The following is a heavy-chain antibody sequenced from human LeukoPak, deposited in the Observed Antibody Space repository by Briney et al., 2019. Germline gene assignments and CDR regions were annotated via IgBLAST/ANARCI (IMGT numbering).Heavy chain of an antibody. Sequence: SETLSLTCTVSGGSISSYYWSWIRQPPGKGLEWIGYIYTSGSTNYNPSLKSRVTISVDTSKNQFSLKLSSVTAADTAVYYCARHANYDSSGYYHYYYMDVWGKGTTVTVSS. J-gene: IGHJ6*03. D-gene: IGHD3-22*01. CDR1: GGSISSYY. CDR2: IYTSGST. V-gene: IGHV4-4*09. CDR3: ARHANYDSSGYYHYYYMDV.